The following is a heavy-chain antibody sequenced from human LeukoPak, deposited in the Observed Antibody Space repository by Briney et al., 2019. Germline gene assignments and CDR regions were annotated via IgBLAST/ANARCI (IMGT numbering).Heavy chain of an antibody. J-gene: IGHJ4*02. CDR2: ISGSGGST. CDR1: GFSFSSYA. D-gene: IGHD6-13*01. V-gene: IGHV3-23*01. Sequence: GGSLRLSCAASGFSFSSYAMSWARQAPGKGLEWVSAISGSGGSTYYADSVKGRFTISRDNSKNTLYLQMNSLRAEDTAVYYWAKGRDSSSWYYFDYWGQGTLVTVSS. CDR3: AKGRDSSSWYYFDY.